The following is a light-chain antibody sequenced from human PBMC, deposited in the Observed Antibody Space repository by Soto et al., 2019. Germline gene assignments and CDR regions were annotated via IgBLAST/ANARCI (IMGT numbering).Light chain of an antibody. V-gene: IGKV3-11*01. Sequence: EVVLTQSPATLSLSPGDRATLSCRARQSISSYLAWYQQRLGQAPRLLIYDASNRATGIPAGFSGSGSGTDFTLTISSLEPEDFAVYYCQQRTTWITFGGGNQLEFK. CDR1: QSISSY. J-gene: IGKJ4*01. CDR2: DAS. CDR3: QQRTTWIT.